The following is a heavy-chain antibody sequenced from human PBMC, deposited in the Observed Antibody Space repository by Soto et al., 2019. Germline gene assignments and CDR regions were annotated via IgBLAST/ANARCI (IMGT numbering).Heavy chain of an antibody. CDR3: ARTIVVVVAAGWFDP. V-gene: IGHV4-34*01. J-gene: IGHJ5*02. Sequence: QVQLQQWGAGLLKPSETLSLTCAVYGGSFSGYYWGWIRQPPGKGLEWIGEINHSGSTNYNPSLKSRVTISVDTSKNQFSLKLSSVTAADTAVYYCARTIVVVVAAGWFDPWGQGTLVTVSS. CDR2: INHSGST. CDR1: GGSFSGYY. D-gene: IGHD2-15*01.